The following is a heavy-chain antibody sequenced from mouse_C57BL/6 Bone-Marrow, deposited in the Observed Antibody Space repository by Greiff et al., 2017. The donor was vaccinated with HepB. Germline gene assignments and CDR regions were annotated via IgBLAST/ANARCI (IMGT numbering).Heavy chain of an antibody. CDR1: GYTFTSYW. J-gene: IGHJ1*03. V-gene: IGHV1-50*01. Sequence: VQLQQPGAELVKPGASVKLSCKASGYTFTSYWMQWVKQRPGQGLEWIGEIDPSDSYTNYNQKFKGKATLTVDTSSSTAYMQLSSLTSEDSAVYYCGGGRGYWYFDVWGTGTTGTVSS. CDR3: GGGRGYWYFDV. CDR2: IDPSDSYT. D-gene: IGHD1-1*01.